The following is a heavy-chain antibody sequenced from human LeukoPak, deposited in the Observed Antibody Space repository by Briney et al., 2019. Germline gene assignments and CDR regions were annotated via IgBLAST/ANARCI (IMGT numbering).Heavy chain of an antibody. V-gene: IGHV4-34*01. CDR1: GGSFSGYY. CDR2: IYYSGST. CDR3: AGGLSDYAGDWFDP. D-gene: IGHD4/OR15-4a*01. J-gene: IGHJ5*02. Sequence: PSETLSLTCAVCGGSFSGYYWGWIRQPPGKGLEWIGSIYYSGSTYYNPSLKSRVTISVDTSKNQFSLKLSSVTAADTAVYYCAGGLSDYAGDWFDPWGQGTLVTVSS.